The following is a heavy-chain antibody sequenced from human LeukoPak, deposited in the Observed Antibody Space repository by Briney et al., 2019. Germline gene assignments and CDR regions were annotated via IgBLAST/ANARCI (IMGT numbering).Heavy chain of an antibody. CDR2: IRSKAYGGTT. V-gene: IGHV3-49*04. J-gene: IGHJ4*02. Sequence: GGSLRLSCTVSGFTVSTNSMSWVRQAPGKGLQWVGFIRSKAYGGTTEYAASVKGRFTISRDDSTRIAYLQMNSLKTDDTGVYYCSRERYSYGPFDYWGQGTLVTVSS. CDR3: SRERYSYGPFDY. CDR1: GFTVSTNS. D-gene: IGHD5-18*01.